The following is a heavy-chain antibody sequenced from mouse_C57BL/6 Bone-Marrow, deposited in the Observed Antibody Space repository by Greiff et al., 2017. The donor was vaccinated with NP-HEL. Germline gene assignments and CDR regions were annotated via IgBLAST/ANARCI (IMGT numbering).Heavy chain of an antibody. CDR3: AREDWDYFDY. Sequence: EVMLVESGGGLVKPGGSLKLSCAASGFPFSDYGMHWVRKAPEKGLAWVAYISSGSSTIYYADTGKGRFTISRDNAKNTLFRQMTSLRSEDTAMYYCAREDWDYFDYWGQGTTLTVSS. D-gene: IGHD4-1*01. CDR1: GFPFSDYG. CDR2: ISSGSSTI. J-gene: IGHJ2*01. V-gene: IGHV5-17*01.